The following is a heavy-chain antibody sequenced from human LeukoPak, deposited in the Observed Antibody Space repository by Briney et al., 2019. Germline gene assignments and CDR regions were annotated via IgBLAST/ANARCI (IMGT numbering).Heavy chain of an antibody. Sequence: GGSLRLSCAASGFTFSSYAMSWVRQAPGKGLEWVSAISDSGGSTYYADSVKGRFTISRDNSKNTLYLQMNSLRAEDTAVYYCAKSGHYDFTRTAAPPLYWFDPWGQGTLVTVSS. J-gene: IGHJ5*02. V-gene: IGHV3-23*01. CDR3: AKSGHYDFTRTAAPPLYWFDP. D-gene: IGHD3-3*01. CDR2: ISDSGGST. CDR1: GFTFSSYA.